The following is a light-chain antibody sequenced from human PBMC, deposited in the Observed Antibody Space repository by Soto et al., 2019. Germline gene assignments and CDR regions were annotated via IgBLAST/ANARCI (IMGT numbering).Light chain of an antibody. Sequence: DIQMTQSPSTLSASVGDRVTITCRASQSISNWLAWYQQKPGKAPKVLIYKASSLQSGVPSRFSGSGSGTEFTLTISSVLPDDFATYCCQQYDSYPYTFGRGTKLEIK. CDR2: KAS. CDR3: QQYDSYPYT. V-gene: IGKV1-5*03. CDR1: QSISNW. J-gene: IGKJ2*01.